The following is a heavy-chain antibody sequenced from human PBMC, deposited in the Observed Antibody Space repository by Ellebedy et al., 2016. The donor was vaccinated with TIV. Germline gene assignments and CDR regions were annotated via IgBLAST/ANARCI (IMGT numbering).Heavy chain of an antibody. V-gene: IGHV4-59*01. D-gene: IGHD1-1*01. CDR1: GGSFSGYY. Sequence: SETLSLTCAVYGGSFSGYYWSWIRQPPGKGLEWIGYIYYSGSTNYSPSLKSRVTISLDTSRSQFSLKLRSVTAADTAVYYCARGPQQLWIRHWGQGTLVTVSS. CDR3: ARGPQQLWIRH. J-gene: IGHJ4*02. CDR2: IYYSGST.